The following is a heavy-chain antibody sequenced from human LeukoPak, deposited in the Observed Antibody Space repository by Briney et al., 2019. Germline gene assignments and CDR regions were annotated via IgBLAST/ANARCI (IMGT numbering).Heavy chain of an antibody. J-gene: IGHJ5*02. Sequence: GGSLRLSCAASGFTFSSYGMHWVRQAPGKGLEWVAVISYDGSNKYYADSVKGRFTIPRDNSKNTLYLQMNSLRAEDTAVYYCARGRGVVPAAFNWFDPWGQGTLVTVSS. CDR1: GFTFSSYG. CDR2: ISYDGSNK. V-gene: IGHV3-30*03. CDR3: ARGRGVVPAAFNWFDP. D-gene: IGHD2-2*01.